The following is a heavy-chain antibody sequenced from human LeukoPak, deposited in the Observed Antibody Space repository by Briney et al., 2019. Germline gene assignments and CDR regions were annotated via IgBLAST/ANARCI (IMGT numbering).Heavy chain of an antibody. CDR3: ARVQYGLNY. CDR1: GFTVSSNS. CDR2: ISSSSSYI. J-gene: IGHJ4*02. Sequence: GGSLRLSCTVSGFTVSSNSMSWVRQAPGKGLEWVSSISSSSSYIYYADSVKGRFTISRDNAKNSLYLQMNSLRAEDTAVYYCARVQYGLNYWGQGTLVTVSS. V-gene: IGHV3-21*01. D-gene: IGHD5-24*01.